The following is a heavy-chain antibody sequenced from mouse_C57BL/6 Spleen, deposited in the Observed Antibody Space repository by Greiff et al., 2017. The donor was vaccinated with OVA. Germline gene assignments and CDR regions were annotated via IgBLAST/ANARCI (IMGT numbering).Heavy chain of an antibody. CDR3: ARYGDYYGSSSWYFDV. V-gene: IGHV7-3*01. D-gene: IGHD1-1*01. CDR1: GFTFTDYY. CDR2: IRNKANGYTT. Sequence: EVKLMESGGGLVQPGGSLSLSCAASGFTFTDYYMSWVRQPPGKALEWLGFIRNKANGYTTEYSASVKGRFTISRDNSQSILYLQMNALRAEDSATFYCARYGDYYGSSSWYFDVWGTGTTVTVSS. J-gene: IGHJ1*03.